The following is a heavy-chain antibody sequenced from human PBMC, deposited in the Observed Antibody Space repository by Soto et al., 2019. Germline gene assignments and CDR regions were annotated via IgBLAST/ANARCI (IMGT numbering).Heavy chain of an antibody. V-gene: IGHV1-8*01. CDR2: MNPNSGNT. CDR1: GYTFTSYD. D-gene: IGHD2-2*01. J-gene: IGHJ3*02. CDR3: ARADIVLVPDSDVLAFDI. Sequence: QVQLVQSGAEVKKPGASVKVSCKASGYTFTSYDINWVRQATGQGLEWMGWMNPNSGNTGYAQKFQGRVTMTRNTAISTAYMELSSLRSEDTAVYYCARADIVLVPDSDVLAFDIWGQGTMVTVSS.